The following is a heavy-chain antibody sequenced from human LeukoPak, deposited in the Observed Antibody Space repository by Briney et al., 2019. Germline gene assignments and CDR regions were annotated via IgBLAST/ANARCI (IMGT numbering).Heavy chain of an antibody. CDR2: IHHSGST. Sequence: PSETLSLTCTVSGYFISSGYYWGWIRQPPGKGLQWIGSIHHSGSTYYNLSLKSRVTISVDTSKNQFSLKLSSVTAADTAVYYCAREVSSSGYLTDLWGQGTLVTVSS. J-gene: IGHJ5*02. V-gene: IGHV4-38-2*02. CDR3: AREVSSSGYLTDL. CDR1: GYFISSGYY. D-gene: IGHD3-22*01.